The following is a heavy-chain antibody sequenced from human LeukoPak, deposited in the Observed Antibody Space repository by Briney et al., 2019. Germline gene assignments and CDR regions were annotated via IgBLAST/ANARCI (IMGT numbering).Heavy chain of an antibody. CDR3: ARGSGTSHWRPFDY. CDR1: GGSFSGYY. J-gene: IGHJ4*02. Sequence: SETLSLTCAVYGGSFSGYYWSWIRQPPGKGLEWIGEINHSGSTNYNPSLKSRVTISVDTSKNQFSLKLSSVTAADTAVYYCARGSGTSHWRPFDYWGQGTLVTVSS. V-gene: IGHV4-34*01. CDR2: INHSGST. D-gene: IGHD2-2*01.